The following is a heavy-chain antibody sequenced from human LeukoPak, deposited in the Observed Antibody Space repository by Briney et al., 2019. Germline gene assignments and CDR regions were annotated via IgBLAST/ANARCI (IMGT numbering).Heavy chain of an antibody. Sequence: SVKVSCKASGFTFTNSAMQWVRKAGGQRLEWIGWIVVGSGNTNYAQKFQERVTITRDMSTSTAYMELSSLRSEDTAVYYCAADELQWLHWGQGTLVTVSS. CDR3: AADELQWLH. CDR1: GFTFTNSA. J-gene: IGHJ4*02. CDR2: IVVGSGNT. V-gene: IGHV1-58*02. D-gene: IGHD6-19*01.